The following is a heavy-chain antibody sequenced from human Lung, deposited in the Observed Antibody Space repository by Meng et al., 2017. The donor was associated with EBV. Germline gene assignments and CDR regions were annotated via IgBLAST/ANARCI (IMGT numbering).Heavy chain of an antibody. Sequence: EVHLVESGGGLVKPGXXXXLSCIVSGFTLSDAWMSWVRQAPGKGLEWVGRIKSKGDGGTIDYGAPVKGRFIISRDDSKNTLFLQMNNLKSEDTGVYFCATETTPTDYWGQGTLVTVSS. D-gene: IGHD1-7*01. V-gene: IGHV3-15*01. CDR3: ATETTPTDY. CDR2: IKSKGDGGTI. J-gene: IGHJ4*02. CDR1: GFTLSDAW.